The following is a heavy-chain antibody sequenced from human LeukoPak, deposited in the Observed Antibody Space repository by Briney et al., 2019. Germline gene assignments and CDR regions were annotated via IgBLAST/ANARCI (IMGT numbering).Heavy chain of an antibody. Sequence: GASVKVSCKASGGTFSSYAISWVRQAPGQGPEWMGGIIPIFGTANYAQKFQGRVTITADESTSTAYMELSSLRSEDTAVYYCARAMTTVTTALDYWGQGTLVTVSS. D-gene: IGHD4-17*01. CDR2: IIPIFGTA. CDR1: GGTFSSYA. J-gene: IGHJ4*02. CDR3: ARAMTTVTTALDY. V-gene: IGHV1-69*13.